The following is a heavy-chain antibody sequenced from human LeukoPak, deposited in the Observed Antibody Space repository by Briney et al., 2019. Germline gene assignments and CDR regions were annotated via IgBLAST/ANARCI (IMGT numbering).Heavy chain of an antibody. CDR2: ISGSGGST. Sequence: GGSLRLSCAASGFTFSSYAMSWVRQAPGKGLEWVLAISGSGGSTYYADSVRGRFTISRDNSKNTLYLQMNSLRAEDTAVYYCAKDGMYYDILTRYYLFYFDYWGQGTLVTVSS. J-gene: IGHJ4*02. CDR3: AKDGMYYDILTRYYLFYFDY. D-gene: IGHD3-9*01. V-gene: IGHV3-23*01. CDR1: GFTFSSYA.